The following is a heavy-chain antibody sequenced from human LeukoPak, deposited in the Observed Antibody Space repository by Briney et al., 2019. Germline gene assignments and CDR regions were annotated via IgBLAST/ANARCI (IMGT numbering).Heavy chain of an antibody. D-gene: IGHD6-19*01. CDR3: AKSRSDWYLYDY. J-gene: IGHJ4*02. Sequence: GGSLRLSCAASGFTLSSYGMSWLRQAPGQGLEWVSVISGSAGSAYYAASVTGRFTTSRDNSKNTLYLQMNGLGAEDTAVYYCAKSRSDWYLYDYWDQGILVTVSS. CDR1: GFTLSSYG. V-gene: IGHV3-23*01. CDR2: ISGSAGSA.